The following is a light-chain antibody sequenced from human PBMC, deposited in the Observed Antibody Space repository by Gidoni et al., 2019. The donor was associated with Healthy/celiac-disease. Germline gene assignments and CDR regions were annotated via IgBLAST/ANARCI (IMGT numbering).Light chain of an antibody. V-gene: IGKV4-1*01. CDR2: WAS. Sequence: DIVMTQSPDSLAVSLGERATINCKSSQSVLYSSNNKNYLAWYQQKPGQPPKLLIYWASTRESGVPERFSGSGSGTDPTITISSLQAENVAVYECQQYYSNPITVXXXTRLEIK. J-gene: IGKJ5*01. CDR1: QSVLYSSNNKNY. CDR3: QQYYSNPIT.